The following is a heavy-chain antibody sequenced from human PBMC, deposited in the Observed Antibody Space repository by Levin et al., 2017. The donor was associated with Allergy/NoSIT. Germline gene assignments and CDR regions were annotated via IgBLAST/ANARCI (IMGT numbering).Heavy chain of an antibody. J-gene: IGHJ4*02. CDR3: ARIIGGNQPEYYFDY. D-gene: IGHD4-23*01. CDR2: IYYSGST. Sequence: SCTVSGGSISSYYWSWIRQPPGKGLEWIGYIYYSGSTNYNPSLKSRVTISVDTSKNQFSLKLSSVTAADTAVYYCARIIGGNQPEYYFDYWGQGTLVTVSS. V-gene: IGHV4-59*01. CDR1: GGSISSYY.